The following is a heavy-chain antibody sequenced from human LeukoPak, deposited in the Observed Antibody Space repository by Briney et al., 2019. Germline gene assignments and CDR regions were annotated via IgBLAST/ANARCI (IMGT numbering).Heavy chain of an antibody. V-gene: IGHV1-18*01. D-gene: IGHD3-9*01. Sequence: GASVKVSCKASGYTFTSYGISWVRQAPGQGLEWMGWISAYNGNTNYAQKLQGRVTMTTDTSTSTAYMELRSLRSDDTAVYYCARDRLMGYDIWGYFDYWGQGTLVTVSP. CDR3: ARDRLMGYDIWGYFDY. CDR2: ISAYNGNT. CDR1: GYTFTSYG. J-gene: IGHJ4*02.